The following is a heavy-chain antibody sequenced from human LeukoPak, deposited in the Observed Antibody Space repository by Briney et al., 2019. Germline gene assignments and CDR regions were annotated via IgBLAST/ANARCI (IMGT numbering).Heavy chain of an antibody. J-gene: IGHJ4*02. D-gene: IGHD1-1*01. CDR3: ARENWYLDY. V-gene: IGHV3-74*01. CDR2: IKGDGSIT. Sequence: PGGSLRLSCAASGFTFSTNWMHWVRQAPGKGRVWVSRIKGDGSITNYADSVKGRFTISRDNAKNTLYLQMNSLRAEDTAVYYCARENWYLDYWGQGTLVTVSS. CDR1: GFTFSTNW.